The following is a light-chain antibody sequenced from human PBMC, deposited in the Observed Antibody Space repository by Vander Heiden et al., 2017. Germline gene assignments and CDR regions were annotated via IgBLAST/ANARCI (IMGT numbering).Light chain of an antibody. Sequence: SYVLTQPPSVSVAPGQTARITCGGNNIGSKTVHWYQQKPGLAPVLIVYNGSDRPSGIPERFSGSNSGNTATLTISRVEAGDEADYYCQAWDSSSLVVFGGGTKVTVL. CDR2: NGS. CDR3: QAWDSSSLVV. CDR1: NIGSKT. J-gene: IGLJ2*01. V-gene: IGLV3-21*02.